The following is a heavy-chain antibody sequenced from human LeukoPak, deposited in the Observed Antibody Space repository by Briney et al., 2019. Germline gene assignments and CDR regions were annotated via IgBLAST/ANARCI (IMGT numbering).Heavy chain of an antibody. CDR3: ARLSVVGITPLDF. CDR1: GGSFSGYY. Sequence: SETLSLTCAVYGGSFSGYYWSWIRQPPGKGLEWIGEIDHSGSTNYNPSLKSRVTISVDTSKNQFSLKLSSVTAADTAVYYCARLSVVGITPLDFWGQGTLVTVSS. CDR2: IDHSGST. D-gene: IGHD6-19*01. V-gene: IGHV4-34*01. J-gene: IGHJ4*02.